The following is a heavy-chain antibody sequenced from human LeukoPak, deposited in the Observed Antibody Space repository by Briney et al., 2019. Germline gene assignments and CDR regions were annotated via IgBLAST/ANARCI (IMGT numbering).Heavy chain of an antibody. Sequence: EASVKVSCKASGDTFSIFGISWVRQATGQGLEWMGWMNPNSGNTGYAQKFQGRVTITRNTSISTAYMELSSLRSEDTAVYYCARGLLLEVAGGKGAFDIWGQGTMVTVSS. J-gene: IGHJ3*02. D-gene: IGHD6-19*01. CDR1: GDTFSIFG. CDR2: MNPNSGNT. CDR3: ARGLLLEVAGGKGAFDI. V-gene: IGHV1-8*03.